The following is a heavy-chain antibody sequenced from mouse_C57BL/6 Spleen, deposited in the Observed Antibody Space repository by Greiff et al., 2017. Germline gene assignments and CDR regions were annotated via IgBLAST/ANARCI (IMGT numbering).Heavy chain of an antibody. Sequence: EVKVVESGGGLVQPGGSLKLSCAASGFTFSDYYMYWVRQTPEKRLEWVAYISNGGGSTYYPDTVKGRFTISRDNAKNTLYLQMSRLKSEDTAMYYCARHEGYDYDGGMDYWGQGTSVTVSS. J-gene: IGHJ4*01. D-gene: IGHD2-4*01. CDR3: ARHEGYDYDGGMDY. V-gene: IGHV5-12*01. CDR1: GFTFSDYY. CDR2: ISNGGGST.